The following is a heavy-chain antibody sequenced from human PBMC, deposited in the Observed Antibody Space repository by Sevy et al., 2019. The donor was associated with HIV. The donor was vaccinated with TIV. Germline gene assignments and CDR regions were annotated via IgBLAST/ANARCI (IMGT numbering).Heavy chain of an antibody. CDR2: IKTDGSNR. CDR1: GFTFSNYW. V-gene: IGHV3-74*01. CDR3: AREGDTVLVPTAVDAFDF. Sequence: GGSLRLSCAASGFTFSNYWMHWVRQAPGKGLVWDSRIKTDGSNRDSADSVKGRFFISRDNAKNLLYLQMNSLRAEDTAVYYCAREGDTVLVPTAVDAFDFWGQGTMVTVSS. D-gene: IGHD2-2*01. J-gene: IGHJ3*01.